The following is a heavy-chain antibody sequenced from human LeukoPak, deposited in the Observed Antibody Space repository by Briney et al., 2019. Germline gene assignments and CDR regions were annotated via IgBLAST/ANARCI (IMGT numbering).Heavy chain of an antibody. CDR3: ARLAARHDAFDI. V-gene: IGHV1-18*04. CDR2: ISTYNGNT. Sequence: ASVKVSCKGSGYNFDRYGVNWVRQAPGQGLEWVGWISTYNGNTFYAQKFEGRVSMTTDTSTNTVYMELSRLRSDDTAVYYCARLAARHDAFDIWGQGTMVTVSS. CDR1: GYNFDRYG. J-gene: IGHJ3*02. D-gene: IGHD6-6*01.